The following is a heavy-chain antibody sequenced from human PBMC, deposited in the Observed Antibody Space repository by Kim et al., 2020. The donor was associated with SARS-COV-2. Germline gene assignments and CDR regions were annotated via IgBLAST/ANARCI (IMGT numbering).Heavy chain of an antibody. CDR2: IYYSGST. J-gene: IGHJ4*02. Sequence: SETLSLTCTVSGGSISSYYWSWIRQPPGKGLEWIGYIYYSGSTNYNPSLKSRVTISVDTSKNQFSLKLSSVTAADTAVYYCASMRWADSSGWYGFDYWGQGTLVTVSS. V-gene: IGHV4-59*13. CDR3: ASMRWADSSGWYGFDY. D-gene: IGHD6-19*01. CDR1: GGSISSYY.